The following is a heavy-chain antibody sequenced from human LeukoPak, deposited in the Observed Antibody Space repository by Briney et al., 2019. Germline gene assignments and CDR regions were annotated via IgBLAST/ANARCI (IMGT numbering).Heavy chain of an antibody. V-gene: IGHV3-23*01. CDR1: GFTFSRYA. CDR2: ISSSGDTT. D-gene: IGHD3-22*01. Sequence: GGSLRLSCAVSGFTFSRYAMNWVRQAPGKGPEWVSVISSSGDTTYYAESVKGRFTISRDNSKNTLYLQMNSLRAEDTAVYYCAKGGSGYYYPIDYWGQGTLVTVSS. CDR3: AKGGSGYYYPIDY. J-gene: IGHJ4*02.